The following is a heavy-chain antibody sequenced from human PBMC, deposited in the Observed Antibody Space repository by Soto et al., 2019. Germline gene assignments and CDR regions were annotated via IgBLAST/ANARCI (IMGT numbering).Heavy chain of an antibody. CDR3: TTDATVTGRPV. V-gene: IGHV3-15*07. D-gene: IGHD4-17*01. CDR1: GLTFNYAW. Sequence: PGGSLRLSCAASGLTFNYAWMNWVRQAPGEGLEWVGRTKSKTDGGTTDYAAPVKGRFTISRDDSKNTVFLQMDSLRIEDTAAYYCTTDATVTGRPVWGQGILVTVSS. CDR2: TKSKTDGGTT. J-gene: IGHJ4*02.